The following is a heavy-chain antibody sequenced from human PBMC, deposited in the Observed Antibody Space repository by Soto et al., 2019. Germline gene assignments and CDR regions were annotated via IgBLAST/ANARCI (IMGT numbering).Heavy chain of an antibody. CDR1: GGTFSSYA. D-gene: IGHD3-9*01. CDR3: ASERGYFGNRWFDP. V-gene: IGHV1-69*13. Sequence: ASVKVSCKASGGTFSSYAISWVRQAPGQGLEWMGGIIPIFGTANYAQKFQGRVTVTADESTSTAYMELSSLRSEDTAVYYCASERGYFGNRWFDPWGQGTLVTVSS. CDR2: IIPIFGTA. J-gene: IGHJ5*02.